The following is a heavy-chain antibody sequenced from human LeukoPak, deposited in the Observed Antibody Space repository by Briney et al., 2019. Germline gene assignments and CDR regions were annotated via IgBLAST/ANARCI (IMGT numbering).Heavy chain of an antibody. CDR2: IYHSGTT. J-gene: IGHJ3*02. Sequence: SGTLSLTCAVSGTSISLSNWWTWVRQPPGKGLEWIGEIYHSGTTNYNPSLKSRVTISLDKSRNQFSLNLNSVSAADTAVYYCAREGSIWGQGTMVTVSS. D-gene: IGHD3-10*01. CDR1: GTSISLSNW. V-gene: IGHV4-4*02. CDR3: AREGSI.